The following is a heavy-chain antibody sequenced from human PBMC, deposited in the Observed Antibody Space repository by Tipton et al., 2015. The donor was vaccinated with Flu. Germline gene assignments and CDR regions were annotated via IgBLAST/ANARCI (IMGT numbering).Heavy chain of an antibody. CDR2: IGTAGDT. Sequence: SLRLSCAASGFTFSSYDMHWVRQATGKGLEWVSAIGTAGDTYYPGSVKGRFTISRENAKNSLYLQMNSLRAGDTAVYYCARVSSSWPDWYFDLWGRGTLVTVSS. CDR1: GFTFSSYD. D-gene: IGHD6-13*01. V-gene: IGHV3-13*01. CDR3: ARVSSSWPDWYFDL. J-gene: IGHJ2*01.